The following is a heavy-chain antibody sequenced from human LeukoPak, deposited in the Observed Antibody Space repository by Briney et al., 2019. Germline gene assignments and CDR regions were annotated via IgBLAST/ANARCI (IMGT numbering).Heavy chain of an antibody. V-gene: IGHV4-61*02. J-gene: IGHJ5*02. CDR3: ARVAYSSSWPNWFDP. CDR2: IYSSGST. CDR1: GGSISSGSYF. Sequence: SETLSLTCTVSGGSISSGSYFWSWIRQPAGKGLEWIGRIYSSGSTKYNPSLKSRVTMSVDTSKNQFSLKLSSVTAADTAVYYCARVAYSSSWPNWFDPWGQGTLVTVSS. D-gene: IGHD6-13*01.